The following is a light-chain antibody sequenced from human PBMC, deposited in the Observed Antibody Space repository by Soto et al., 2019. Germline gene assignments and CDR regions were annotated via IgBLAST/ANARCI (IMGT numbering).Light chain of an antibody. CDR2: DAS. Sequence: EIVMTQSPATLSVSPGERATFSCRTSQSVSSNLAWYQQKPGQAPRLLIYDASTRATGISARFSGSGSGTEFTLTISSLQSEDFAIYYCQQYNNWPPPTFGQGTRLEIK. CDR1: QSVSSN. J-gene: IGKJ5*01. CDR3: QQYNNWPPPT. V-gene: IGKV3-15*01.